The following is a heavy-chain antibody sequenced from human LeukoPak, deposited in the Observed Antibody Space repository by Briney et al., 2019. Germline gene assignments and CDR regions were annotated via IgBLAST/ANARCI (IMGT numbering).Heavy chain of an antibody. CDR2: INPNSGGT. D-gene: IGHD3-10*01. J-gene: IGHJ5*02. CDR3: AREGSYYGSGSYYNVGVWFDP. Sequence: GASVKVSCKASGYTFTGYYMHWVRQAPGQGLEWMGWINPNSGGTNYAQKFQGRVTMTRDTSISTAYMELSRLRSDDTAVYYCAREGSYYGSGSYYNVGVWFDPWGQGTLVAVSS. CDR1: GYTFTGYY. V-gene: IGHV1-2*02.